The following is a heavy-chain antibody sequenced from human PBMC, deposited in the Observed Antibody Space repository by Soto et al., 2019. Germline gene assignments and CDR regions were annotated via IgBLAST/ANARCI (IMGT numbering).Heavy chain of an antibody. D-gene: IGHD6-13*01. CDR1: GGSISSSSYY. CDR3: ARHYSSSWYGFDY. J-gene: IGHJ4*02. V-gene: IGHV4-39*01. CDR2: IYYSGST. Sequence: SETLSLTCTVSGGSISSSSYYWGWIRQPPGKGLEWIGSIYYSGSTYYNPSLKSRVTISVDTSKNQFSLKLSSVTAADTAVYCCARHYSSSWYGFDYWGQGTLVTVSS.